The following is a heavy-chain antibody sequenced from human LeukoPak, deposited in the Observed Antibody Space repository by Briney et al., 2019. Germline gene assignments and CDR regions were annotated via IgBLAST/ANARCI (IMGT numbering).Heavy chain of an antibody. CDR3: ARRPGN. Sequence: PGGSLRLSCVASGFAFGSNYMSWVRQAPGKGLEWVSLIYSGGAIRYSDSVKGRFTISRDSSKNTLFFQMNDLTVEDTARYYCARRPGNWGQGILVPVSS. D-gene: IGHD1-14*01. V-gene: IGHV3-53*01. CDR2: IYSGGAI. J-gene: IGHJ4*02. CDR1: GFAFGSNY.